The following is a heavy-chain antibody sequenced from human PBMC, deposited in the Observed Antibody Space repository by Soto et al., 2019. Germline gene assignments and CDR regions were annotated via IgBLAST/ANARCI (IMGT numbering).Heavy chain of an antibody. CDR2: IYSGGST. CDR1: GFTVSSNY. Sequence: PGGSLRLSCAASGFTVSSNYMSWVRQAPGKGLEWVSVIYSGGSTYYADSVKGRFTISRDNSKNTLYLQMNSLKTEDTAVYYCNTVSGYDFWSGYYEYYYYYGMDVWGQGTTVTVSS. D-gene: IGHD3-3*01. V-gene: IGHV3-53*01. CDR3: NTVSGYDFWSGYYEYYYYYGMDV. J-gene: IGHJ6*02.